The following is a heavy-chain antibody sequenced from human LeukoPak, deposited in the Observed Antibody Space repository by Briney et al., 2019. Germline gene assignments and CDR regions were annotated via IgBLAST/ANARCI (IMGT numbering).Heavy chain of an antibody. CDR1: GLTVRTYA. CDR2: VSGTTDTT. D-gene: IGHD5-24*01. V-gene: IGHV3-23*01. J-gene: IGHJ3*02. Sequence: GGSLRLSCGASGLTVRTYAMTWVRQAPGKGLEWVSSVSGTTDTTYYEDSAKGRFTISRDDSKNTVYLQMNSLRVEDTAIYFCARNRPREGYNYDTFDIWGQGTRVTVSS. CDR3: ARNRPREGYNYDTFDI.